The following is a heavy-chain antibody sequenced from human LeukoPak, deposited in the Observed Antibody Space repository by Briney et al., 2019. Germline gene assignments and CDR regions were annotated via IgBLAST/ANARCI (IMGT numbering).Heavy chain of an antibody. CDR1: GYTFTSYD. V-gene: IGHV1-8*01. J-gene: IGHJ4*02. CDR2: MNPNSGNT. D-gene: IGHD4-11*01. Sequence: ASVKVSCKASGYTFTSYDINWVRQAPGQGLEWMGWMNPNSGNTGYAQKFQGRVTITRNTSISTAYMELSSLRSEDSAAYYWASGRVNYGYWGQGSLVTVSS. CDR3: ASGRVNYGY.